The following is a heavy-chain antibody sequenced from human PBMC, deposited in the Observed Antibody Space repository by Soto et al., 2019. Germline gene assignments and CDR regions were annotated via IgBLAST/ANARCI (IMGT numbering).Heavy chain of an antibody. CDR2: IYYSGTT. Sequence: PSETLSLTCIVSGGSVSSGGSNYWSWIRQHPGKGLEWIGYIYYSGTTYYTPSLKSRVTISLDTSKNQFSLKLSSVTAADTAVYFCARAPNSWYVYFAKWGMGTLVTVS. J-gene: IGHJ4*02. CDR3: ARAPNSWYVYFAK. D-gene: IGHD6-13*01. CDR1: GGSVSSGGSNY. V-gene: IGHV4-31*03.